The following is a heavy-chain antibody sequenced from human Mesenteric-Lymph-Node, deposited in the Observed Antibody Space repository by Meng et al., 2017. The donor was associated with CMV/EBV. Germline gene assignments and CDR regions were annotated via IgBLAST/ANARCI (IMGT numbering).Heavy chain of an antibody. J-gene: IGHJ6*02. CDR3: ARGLINYGMDV. Sequence: SETLSLTCTVSGYSISSGYYWGWIRQPPGKGLEWIGSIYHSGSTYYNPSLKSRVTISVDTSKNQFSLKLSSVTAADTAVYYCARGLINYGMDVWGQGTTVTVSS. D-gene: IGHD2-8*01. V-gene: IGHV4-38-2*02. CDR2: IYHSGST. CDR1: GYSISSGYY.